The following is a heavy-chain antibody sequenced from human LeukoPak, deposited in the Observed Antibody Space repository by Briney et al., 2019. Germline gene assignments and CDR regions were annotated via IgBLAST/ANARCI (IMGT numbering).Heavy chain of an antibody. Sequence: GGSLRLSCAASGFTLGSYRMSWVRQAPGKGQEWVANIKQDGSEKYYVDSVKGRFTISRDNAKSSLYLQMNSLRAEDTAVYYCARDIYGSGYYYLDYWGQGTLVTVSS. CDR3: ARDIYGSGYYYLDY. J-gene: IGHJ4*02. V-gene: IGHV3-7*01. CDR2: IKQDGSEK. CDR1: GFTLGSYR. D-gene: IGHD3-10*01.